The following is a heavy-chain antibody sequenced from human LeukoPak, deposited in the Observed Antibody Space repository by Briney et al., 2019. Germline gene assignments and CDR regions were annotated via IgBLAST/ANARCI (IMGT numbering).Heavy chain of an antibody. V-gene: IGHV6-1*01. Sequence: SQTLSLTCAVSGDSVSSKNGAWNWIRQSPSRGLEWLGRPYYRSKWYNDYAGSMEGRMTISQDTSKNQYSLHLNSVTPDHTAVYFCARDSGATGWPTFDNWGQGTLVTVSS. J-gene: IGHJ4*02. CDR1: GDSVSSKNGA. D-gene: IGHD6-19*01. CDR2: PYYRSKWYN. CDR3: ARDSGATGWPTFDN.